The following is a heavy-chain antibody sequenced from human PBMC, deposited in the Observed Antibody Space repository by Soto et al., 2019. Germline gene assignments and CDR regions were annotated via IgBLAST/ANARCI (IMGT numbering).Heavy chain of an antibody. CDR2: IKSKTDVGTT. CDR3: TTAGTTPYYYYGMRV. D-gene: IGHD1-7*01. J-gene: IGHJ6*04. CDR1: GFTFSNAW. V-gene: IGHV3-15*01. Sequence: WGSLRLSCAASGFTFSNAWMSWVRQAPGKGLEWVGRIKSKTDVGTTDYAAPVKGRFTISRDDSKKTLYLQMNSLKTEDQAVYYCTTAGTTPYYYYGMRVWAKGHPVTVYS.